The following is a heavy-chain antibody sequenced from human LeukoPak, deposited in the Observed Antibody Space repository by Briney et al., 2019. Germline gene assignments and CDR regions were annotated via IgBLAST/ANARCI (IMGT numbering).Heavy chain of an antibody. J-gene: IGHJ4*02. CDR2: IISKAYGGTT. CDR1: GFTFGDYA. Sequence: PGGSLRLSCTASGFTFGDYAMSWVRQAPGKGLEWVGFIISKAYGGTTEYAASVKGRFTISRDDSKSIAYLQMNSLKTEDTAVYYCTRGEDRDIVVVPAAIQFDYWGQGTLVTVSS. V-gene: IGHV3-49*04. CDR3: TRGEDRDIVVVPAAIQFDY. D-gene: IGHD2-2*01.